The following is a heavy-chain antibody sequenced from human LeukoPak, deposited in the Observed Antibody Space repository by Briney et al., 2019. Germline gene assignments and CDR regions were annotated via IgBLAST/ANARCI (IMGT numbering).Heavy chain of an antibody. CDR1: GYTFTGYY. V-gene: IGHV1-2*02. Sequence: ASVKVSCKASGYTFTGYYMHWVRQAPGQGLEWMGWINPNSGGTNYAQKFQGRVTMIRDTSISTAYMELSRLRSDDTAVYYCARGLRGGNGAFDIWGQGTMVTVSS. J-gene: IGHJ3*02. CDR3: ARGLRGGNGAFDI. CDR2: INPNSGGT. D-gene: IGHD4-23*01.